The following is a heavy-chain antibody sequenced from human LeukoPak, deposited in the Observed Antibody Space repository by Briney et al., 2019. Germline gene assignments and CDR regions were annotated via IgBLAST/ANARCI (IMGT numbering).Heavy chain of an antibody. CDR2: IYHSGST. J-gene: IGHJ3*02. V-gene: IGHV4-4*02. CDR1: GGSISSSNW. CDR3: ARDGDYDILTGPYAFDI. D-gene: IGHD3-9*01. Sequence: PSGTLSLTCAVSGGSISSSNWWSWVRQPPGKGLEWIGEIYHSGSTNYNPSLKSRVTISVDKSKNQFSLKLSSVTAADTAVYYCARDGDYDILTGPYAFDIWAKGQWSPSLQ.